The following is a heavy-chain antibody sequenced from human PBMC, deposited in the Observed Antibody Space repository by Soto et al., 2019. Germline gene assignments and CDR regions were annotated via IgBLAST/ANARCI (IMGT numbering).Heavy chain of an antibody. CDR1: GSTFSSYG. J-gene: IGHJ5*01. V-gene: IGHV3-30*18. CDR3: AKGGYSSTWTGFDS. CDR2: ISSDGSST. Sequence: PGGSLRLSCAASGSTFSSYGMHWVRQAPGKGLEWVAVISSDGSSTFFADSVKGRFVISRDNSKDTIYLQMNSLRTEDTAVYYCAKGGYSSTWTGFDSWGQGSLVTVSS. D-gene: IGHD2-2*01.